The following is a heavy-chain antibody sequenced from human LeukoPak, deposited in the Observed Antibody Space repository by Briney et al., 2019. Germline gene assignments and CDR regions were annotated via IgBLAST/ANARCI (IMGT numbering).Heavy chain of an antibody. J-gene: IGHJ5*02. CDR3: AKTEFADYGDYAPNWFDP. Sequence: PGGSLRLSCAASGFTFSSYAMSWVRQAPGKGLEWVSAISGSGGSTYYADSVKGRFTISRDNSKNTLYLQMNSQRAEDTAVYYCAKTEFADYGDYAPNWFDPWGQGTLVTVSS. CDR2: ISGSGGST. CDR1: GFTFSSYA. V-gene: IGHV3-23*01. D-gene: IGHD4-17*01.